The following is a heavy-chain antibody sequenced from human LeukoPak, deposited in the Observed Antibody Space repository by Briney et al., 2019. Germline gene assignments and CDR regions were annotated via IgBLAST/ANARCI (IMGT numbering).Heavy chain of an antibody. J-gene: IGHJ4*02. CDR3: ARVGVAGFRDGYNMY. CDR2: ISSSSSSYI. CDR1: GFTFSSYS. V-gene: IGHV3-21*01. D-gene: IGHD5-24*01. Sequence: PGGSLRLSCAASGFTFSSYSMNWVRQAPGKGLEWVSSISSSSSSYIYYADSVKGRFTISRDNAKNSLYLQMNSLRAEDTAVYYCARVGVAGFRDGYNMYWGQGTLVTVSS.